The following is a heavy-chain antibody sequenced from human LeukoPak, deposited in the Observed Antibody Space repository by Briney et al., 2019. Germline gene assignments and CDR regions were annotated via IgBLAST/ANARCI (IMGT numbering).Heavy chain of an antibody. CDR2: ISGSGGST. CDR1: GFTFNNYW. Sequence: GGSPRLSCAASGFTFNNYWMTWVRQAPGKGLEWVSAISGSGGSTYYAESVKGRFTISRDNSKNTLYLQMNSLRAEDTAVYYCAKAYGDYVVLDYWGQGTLVTVSS. D-gene: IGHD4-17*01. CDR3: AKAYGDYVVLDY. J-gene: IGHJ4*02. V-gene: IGHV3-23*01.